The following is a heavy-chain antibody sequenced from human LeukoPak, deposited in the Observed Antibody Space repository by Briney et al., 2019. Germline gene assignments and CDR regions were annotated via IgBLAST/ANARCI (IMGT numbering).Heavy chain of an antibody. CDR3: ARSGTYYNNWFDP. Sequence: PSETLSLTCTVSGGSISSYYWSWIRQPPGKGLEWIGYIYYSGSTNYNPSLKSRVTISVDTSKNQFSLKLSSVTAADTAVYYCARSGTYYNNWFDPWGQGTLVTVSS. J-gene: IGHJ5*02. D-gene: IGHD3-10*01. V-gene: IGHV4-59*01. CDR2: IYYSGST. CDR1: GGSISSYY.